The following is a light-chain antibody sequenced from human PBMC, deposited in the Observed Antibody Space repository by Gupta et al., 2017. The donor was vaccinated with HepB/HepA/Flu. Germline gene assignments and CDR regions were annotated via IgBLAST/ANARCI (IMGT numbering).Light chain of an antibody. Sequence: QSALTQPPSASGSPGQSVTISCTGTDSVSWYQQHPGKAPKLLIYDVTKRPSGVPDRFSGAKSGNTASLTVSGLQAEDEADYYCFSNAGNNNWVFGTGTKVT. J-gene: IGLJ1*01. CDR3: FSNAGNNNWV. V-gene: IGLV2-8*01. CDR1: DSV. CDR2: DVT.